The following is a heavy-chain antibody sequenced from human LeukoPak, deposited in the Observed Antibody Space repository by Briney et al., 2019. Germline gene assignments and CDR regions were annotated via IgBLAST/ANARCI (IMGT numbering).Heavy chain of an antibody. V-gene: IGHV3-30*02. CDR2: IRHDESNK. D-gene: IGHD4-17*01. CDR1: GFVFSKNG. CDR3: AKFSYGDYVA. Sequence: GGSLRLSCATSGFVFSKNGMHWVRQAPGKGLEWVAFIRHDESNKYYADSVKGRFTVSRDNSKNTLSLQMNSLRPDDTAVYYCAKFSYGDYVAWGQGTLVIVSS. J-gene: IGHJ5*02.